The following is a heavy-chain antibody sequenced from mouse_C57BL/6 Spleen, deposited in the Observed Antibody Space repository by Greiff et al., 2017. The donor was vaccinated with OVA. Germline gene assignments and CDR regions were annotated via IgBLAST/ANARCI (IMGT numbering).Heavy chain of an antibody. CDR2: IDPEDGET. CDR3: ARNYGSSYNFDV. CDR1: GFNIKDYY. V-gene: IGHV14-2*01. D-gene: IGHD1-1*01. J-gene: IGHJ1*03. Sequence: VQLQQSGAELVKPGASVKLSCTASGFNIKDYYMHWVKQRTEQGLEWIGRIDPEDGETKYAPKFKGKATLTADTSSNTAYLQLSSLTSEDTAVYDCARNYGSSYNFDVGGTGTTVTVSS.